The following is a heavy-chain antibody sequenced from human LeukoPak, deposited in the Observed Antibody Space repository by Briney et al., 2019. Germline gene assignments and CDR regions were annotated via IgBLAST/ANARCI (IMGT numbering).Heavy chain of an antibody. V-gene: IGHV3-23*01. D-gene: IGHD5-24*01. Sequence: GGSLRLSCSASGFTFNNYVMTWVRQAPGKGLEWVSALRTSNDNTYYAYPVKGRFTISGDKSTDTLYLQMNNRRAEDTAIYYCAKCKQMATIIDDWGQGTLVTVSS. J-gene: IGHJ4*02. CDR2: LRTSNDNT. CDR3: AKCKQMATIIDD. CDR1: GFTFNNYV.